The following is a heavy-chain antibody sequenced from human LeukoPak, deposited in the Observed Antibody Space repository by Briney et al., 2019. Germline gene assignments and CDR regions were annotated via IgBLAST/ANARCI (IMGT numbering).Heavy chain of an antibody. V-gene: IGHV3-33*01. CDR1: GFTFSNYG. J-gene: IGHJ4*02. CDR2: IWDDGSNK. D-gene: IGHD6-6*01. CDR3: ARDRAARAFDY. Sequence: GGSLRLSCAASGFTFSNYGMHWVRQAPGKGLEWVAIIWDDGSNKYYGDSVKGRFTISRDNSKNTLYLQMNTLRVEDTAVYYCARDRAARAFDYWGQGTLVTVSS.